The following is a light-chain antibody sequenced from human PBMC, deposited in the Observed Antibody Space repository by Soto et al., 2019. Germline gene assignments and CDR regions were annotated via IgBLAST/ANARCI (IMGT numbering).Light chain of an antibody. J-gene: IGLJ1*01. V-gene: IGLV2-14*01. CDR2: DVS. CDR3: SSYTSSSIYV. CDR1: SSDVGGYNY. Sequence: QSVLTQPASVSGSPGQSITISCPGTSSDVGGYNYVSWYQQHPGKAPKLMIYDVSNRPSGVSNRFSGSKPGNTASLTISGLQAEDEADYYCSSYTSSSIYVFGTGTKVTVL.